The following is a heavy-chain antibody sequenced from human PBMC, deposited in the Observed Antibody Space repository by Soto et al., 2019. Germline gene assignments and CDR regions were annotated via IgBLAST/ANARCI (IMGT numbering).Heavy chain of an antibody. CDR2: IIPIFGTA. Sequence: QVQLVQSGAEVKKPGSSVKVSCKASVGTFSSYAISWVRQAPGQGLGWMGGIIPIFGTANYAQKFQGRVTITADESTSTAYMELSSLRSEDTAVYYCARDRDIVLVPAATWFDPWGQGTLVTVSS. D-gene: IGHD2-2*01. J-gene: IGHJ5*02. V-gene: IGHV1-69*12. CDR1: VGTFSSYA. CDR3: ARDRDIVLVPAATWFDP.